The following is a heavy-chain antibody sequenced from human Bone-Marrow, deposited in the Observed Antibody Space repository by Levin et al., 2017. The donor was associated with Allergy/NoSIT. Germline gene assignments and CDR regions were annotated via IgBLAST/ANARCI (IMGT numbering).Heavy chain of an antibody. Sequence: GESLKISCAASGFTVSNNYMSWVRQAPGKGLEWVSVVYGIGTTFYADSVKGRFTTSRDNSKNTLFLQMNSLRAEDTAVYYCARGLYPNWGGSEFDYWGQGTPVTVSS. J-gene: IGHJ4*02. CDR1: GFTVSNNY. CDR3: ARGLYPNWGGSEFDY. CDR2: VYGIGTT. V-gene: IGHV3-66*01. D-gene: IGHD7-27*01.